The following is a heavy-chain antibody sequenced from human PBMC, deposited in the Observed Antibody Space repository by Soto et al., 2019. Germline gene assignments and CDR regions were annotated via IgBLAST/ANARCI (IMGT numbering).Heavy chain of an antibody. Sequence: SETLSLTCTVSGGSISSYYWSWIRQPPGKGLEWIGYIYYSGSTYYNPSLRSRVTISVDTSKNQFSLKLSSVTAADTAVYYCARGVTGTTRGLYYFDYWGQGTLVTVSS. CDR1: GGSISSYY. CDR2: IYYSGST. D-gene: IGHD1-7*01. J-gene: IGHJ4*02. V-gene: IGHV4-59*01. CDR3: ARGVTGTTRGLYYFDY.